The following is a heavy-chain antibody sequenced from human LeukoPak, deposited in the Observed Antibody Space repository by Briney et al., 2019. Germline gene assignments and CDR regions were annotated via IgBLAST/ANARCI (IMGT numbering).Heavy chain of an antibody. D-gene: IGHD2-15*01. CDR1: GFTFSSYT. Sequence: GGSLRLSCAASGFTFSSYTMNWVRQAPGKGLEWVSYISTGSSTAYYADSVKGRFTISRDNAKNSLYLQMNSLRAEDTAVYYCARDSSLCTGGSCHKGHYFDYWGRGTLVTVSS. CDR2: ISTGSSTA. V-gene: IGHV3-48*01. J-gene: IGHJ4*02. CDR3: ARDSSLCTGGSCHKGHYFDY.